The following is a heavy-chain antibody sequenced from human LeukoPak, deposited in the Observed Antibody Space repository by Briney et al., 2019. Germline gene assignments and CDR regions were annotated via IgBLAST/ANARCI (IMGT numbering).Heavy chain of an antibody. Sequence: GGSLRLSCAASGFTFSDYYMSWIRQAPGKGLEWVSYTSSSGSTIYYADSVKGRFTISRDNAKNSLYLQMNSLRAEDTAVYYCARDGPPYYYDSSGYSRVNWFDPWGQGTLVTVSS. V-gene: IGHV3-11*01. J-gene: IGHJ5*02. CDR2: TSSSGSTI. CDR3: ARDGPPYYYDSSGYSRVNWFDP. D-gene: IGHD3-22*01. CDR1: GFTFSDYY.